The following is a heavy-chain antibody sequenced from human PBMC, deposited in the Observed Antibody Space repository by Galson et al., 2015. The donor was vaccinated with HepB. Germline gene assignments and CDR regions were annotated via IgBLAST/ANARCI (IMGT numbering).Heavy chain of an antibody. CDR3: ARVGGAYCGGDCLYYFDY. Sequence: SLRLSCAASGFTFSSNGMLWVRQAPGKGLEWVAVIWYDGSNKYYADSVKGRFTISRDNSKNTLYLQMNSLRAEDTAVYYCARVGGAYCGGDCLYYFDYWGQGTLVTVSS. CDR1: GFTFSSNG. J-gene: IGHJ4*02. CDR2: IWYDGSNK. D-gene: IGHD2-21*02. V-gene: IGHV3-33*01.